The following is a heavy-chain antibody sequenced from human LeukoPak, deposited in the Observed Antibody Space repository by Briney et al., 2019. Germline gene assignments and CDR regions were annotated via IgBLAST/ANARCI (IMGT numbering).Heavy chain of an antibody. CDR2: IKQDGSEK. CDR3: ARAISYYDSSGYYSYYYMDV. V-gene: IGHV3-7*01. CDR1: GFTFRNYW. J-gene: IGHJ6*03. Sequence: GGSLRLSCAASGFTFRNYWMSWVRQAPGKGLEWVANIKQDGSEKYYVDSVKGRFTISRDNAKNSLYLQMNSLRAEDTAVYYCARAISYYDSSGYYSYYYMDVWGKGTTVTVSS. D-gene: IGHD3-22*01.